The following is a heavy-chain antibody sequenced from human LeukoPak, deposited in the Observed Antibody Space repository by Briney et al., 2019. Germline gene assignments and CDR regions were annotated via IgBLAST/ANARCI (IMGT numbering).Heavy chain of an antibody. CDR2: IKQDGSEK. D-gene: IGHD6-13*01. J-gene: IGHJ4*02. CDR1: GFTFSSYW. V-gene: IGHV3-7*01. Sequence: GRSLRLSCAASGFTFSSYWMSWVRQAPGKGLEWVANIKQDGSEKYYVDSVKGRFTISRDNAKNSLYLQMNSLRAEDTAVYYCARDGEQQLATSFFDYWGQGTLVTVSS. CDR3: ARDGEQQLATSFFDY.